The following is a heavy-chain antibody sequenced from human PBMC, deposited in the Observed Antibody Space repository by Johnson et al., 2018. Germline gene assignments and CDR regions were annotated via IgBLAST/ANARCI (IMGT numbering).Heavy chain of an antibody. J-gene: IGHJ1*01. Sequence: QVQLQEAGAGLLEPSETLSLTCAVYGGSFSDYYWSWIRQPPGKGLEWIGEINYSASPNYNPSLKSRVTISVDTSKNQFSLNLSSVIAADTAVYYCARAPLGATRTQYFQHWGQGTLVIVSS. CDR1: GGSFSDYY. D-gene: IGHD1-26*01. CDR3: ARAPLGATRTQYFQH. V-gene: IGHV4-34*01. CDR2: INYSASP.